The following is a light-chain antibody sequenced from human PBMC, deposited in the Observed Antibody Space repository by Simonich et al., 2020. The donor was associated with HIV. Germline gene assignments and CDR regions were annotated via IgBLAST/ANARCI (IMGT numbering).Light chain of an antibody. Sequence: NFMLTQPRSVSESPGKTVTISCTRSSGNIVSNYVQWYQQRPGSGPTTVIYEDNQRPSGVPDRFSGSIDSSSNSASLTISGLKTEDEADYYCQSYDSSNQGVFGGGTKLTVL. V-gene: IGLV6-57*03. CDR1: SGNIVSNY. CDR2: EDN. J-gene: IGLJ3*02. CDR3: QSYDSSNQGV.